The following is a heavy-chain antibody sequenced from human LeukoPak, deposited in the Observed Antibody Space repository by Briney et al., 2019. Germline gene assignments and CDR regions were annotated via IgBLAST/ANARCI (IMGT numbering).Heavy chain of an antibody. CDR3: ARRVVGGDRGRFDP. J-gene: IGHJ5*02. D-gene: IGHD2-2*01. V-gene: IGHV4-39*01. CDR2: IYYSGST. Sequence: SETLSLTCTVSGGSISSSSYYWGWIRQPPGKGLEWIGSIYYSGSTYNNPSLKSRVTISVDTSKNQFSLKLSSVTAADTAVYYCARRVVGGDRGRFDPWGQGTLVTVSS. CDR1: GGSISSSSYY.